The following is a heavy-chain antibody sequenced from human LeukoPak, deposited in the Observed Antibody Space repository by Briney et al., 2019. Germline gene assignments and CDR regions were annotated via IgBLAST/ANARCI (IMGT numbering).Heavy chain of an antibody. CDR3: ARESDDDGNYGTIT. V-gene: IGHV3-48*01. D-gene: IGHD4-11*01. CDR2: ISTSSSTI. Sequence: GGSLRLSCAASGFNYSSYTMNWVRQAPGMGLEWVSYISTSSSTIYYADSVKGRFTISRDNAKNSLYLQMNSLRAEDTAVYYCARESDDDGNYGTITWGQGTLVTVSS. J-gene: IGHJ5*02. CDR1: GFNYSSYT.